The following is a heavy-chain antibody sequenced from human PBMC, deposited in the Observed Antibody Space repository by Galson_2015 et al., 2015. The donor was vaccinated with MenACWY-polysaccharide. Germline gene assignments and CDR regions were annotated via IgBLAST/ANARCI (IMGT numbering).Heavy chain of an antibody. D-gene: IGHD1-26*01. V-gene: IGHV4-61*01. Sequence: SETLSLTCPVSGGSVSIGTDYWSWLRQPPGKGLEWIGFMSSNGGANRNPSLKSRVTISIDTSKNQFSLRLNSVTAADTAMYYCAREPTYSGSFGWFDSWCQGTLFTVSP. CDR2: MSSNGGA. CDR3: AREPTYSGSFGWFDS. CDR1: GGSVSIGTDY. J-gene: IGHJ5*01.